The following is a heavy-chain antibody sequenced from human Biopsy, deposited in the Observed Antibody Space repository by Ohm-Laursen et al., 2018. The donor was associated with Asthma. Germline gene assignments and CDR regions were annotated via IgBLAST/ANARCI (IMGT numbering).Heavy chain of an antibody. V-gene: IGHV1-18*01. CDR2: ISVYNGNT. J-gene: IGHJ6*02. D-gene: IGHD3-10*01. Sequence: ASVQVSCKTSGSTFNSAGITWVRQAPGQGLEWMGWISVYNGNTKDAQKLQDRVTMITDTSTSTAYMELRSLRSDDTAVYFCARAVDYSHYYGIDVWGQGTTVTVS. CDR3: ARAVDYSHYYGIDV. CDR1: GSTFNSAG.